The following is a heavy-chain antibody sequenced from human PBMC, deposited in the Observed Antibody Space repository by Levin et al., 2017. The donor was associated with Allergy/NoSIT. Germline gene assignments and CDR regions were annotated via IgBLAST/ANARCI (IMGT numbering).Heavy chain of an antibody. CDR1: GFIFKNYY. Sequence: PGGSLRLSCAASGFIFKNYYMSWVRQTPGKGLEWLSFISTNSDYTTYADSVKGRFAIFRDNAQNSLYLQMNSLRAEDTALYYCARDRYCSGRACSREADAFDIWGQGTMVTVSS. CDR3: ARDRYCSGRACSREADAFDI. V-gene: IGHV3-11*05. D-gene: IGHD2-15*01. CDR2: ISTNSDYT. J-gene: IGHJ3*02.